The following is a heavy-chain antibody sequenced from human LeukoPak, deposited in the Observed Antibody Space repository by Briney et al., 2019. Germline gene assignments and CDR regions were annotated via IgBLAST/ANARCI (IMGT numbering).Heavy chain of an antibody. D-gene: IGHD1-1*01. CDR3: ATYMLRDNWNVHTFDS. CDR1: GGTFITYA. V-gene: IGHV1-69*05. J-gene: IGHJ4*02. Sequence: SVKVSCKASGGTFITYAINWVRQAPGQGLEWMGGIIPIFGTANYAQKFQGRVTVTTDDSTSTAFMELSSLRSEDTAVYYCATYMLRDNWNVHTFDSWGQGTLVTVSS. CDR2: IIPIFGTA.